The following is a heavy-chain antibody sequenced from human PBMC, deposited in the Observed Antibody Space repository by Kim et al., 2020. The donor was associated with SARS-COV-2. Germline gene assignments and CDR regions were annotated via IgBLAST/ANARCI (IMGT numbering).Heavy chain of an antibody. CDR2: IIPIFGTA. CDR1: GGTFSSYA. D-gene: IGHD7-27*01. J-gene: IGHJ5*02. V-gene: IGHV1-69*13. Sequence: SVKVSCKASGGTFSSYAISWVRQAPGQGLEWMGGIIPIFGTANYAQKFQGRVTITADESTSTAYMELSSLRSEDTAVYYCARDGWGRPNWGGRNNWFDPWGQGTLVTVSS. CDR3: ARDGWGRPNWGGRNNWFDP.